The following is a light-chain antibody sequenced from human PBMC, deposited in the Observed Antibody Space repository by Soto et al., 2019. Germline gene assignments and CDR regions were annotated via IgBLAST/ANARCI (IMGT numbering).Light chain of an antibody. J-gene: IGKJ1*01. CDR1: QSISSW. Sequence: DIQMTQPPSTLSASVGDRVTIACRASQSISSWLAWYQQKPGKAPKLLIYDASSLRSGVPSRFSGSGSGTEFTLTISSLQPDDFATYYCQHYNSYSEAFGQGTKV. CDR2: DAS. CDR3: QHYNSYSEA. V-gene: IGKV1-5*01.